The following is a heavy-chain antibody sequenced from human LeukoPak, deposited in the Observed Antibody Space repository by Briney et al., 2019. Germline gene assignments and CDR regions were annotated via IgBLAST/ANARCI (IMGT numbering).Heavy chain of an antibody. D-gene: IGHD5-12*01. V-gene: IGHV1-18*01. J-gene: IGHJ6*03. CDR2: ISAYNGNT. Sequence: ASVKVSCKASGYTFTSYGISWVRQAPGQGLEWMGWISAYNGNTNYAQKLQGRVTMTTDTPTSTAYMELRSLRSDDTAVYYCARDSYDVLDYYYMDVWGKGTTVTVSS. CDR3: ARDSYDVLDYYYMDV. CDR1: GYTFTSYG.